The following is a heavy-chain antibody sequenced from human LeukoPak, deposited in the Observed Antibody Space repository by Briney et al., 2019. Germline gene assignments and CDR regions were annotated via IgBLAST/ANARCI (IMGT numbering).Heavy chain of an antibody. CDR2: SNHRGDT. Sequence: PSETLSLTCDVYGASFGPYYWSWIRQPPGKGLEWIGESNHRGDTSYNPSLKSRVTISVDTSKNQFSLKLSSVTAADTAVYYCARVLHRFDPWGQGTLVTVSP. V-gene: IGHV4-34*09. CDR3: ARVLHRFDP. CDR1: GASFGPYY. J-gene: IGHJ5*02.